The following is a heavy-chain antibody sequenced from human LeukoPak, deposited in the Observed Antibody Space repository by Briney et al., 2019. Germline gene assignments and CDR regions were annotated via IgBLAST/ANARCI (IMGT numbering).Heavy chain of an antibody. J-gene: IGHJ6*03. CDR1: GYTFKNYG. V-gene: IGHV1-18*01. D-gene: IGHD4-17*01. CDR2: ISAYNGYT. Sequence: ASVKVSCKASGYTFKNYGISWVRQAPGQGLEWMGWISAYNGYTKYAQKVQGRVTMTTDTSTSTAYMGLRGLRSDDTAVYYCARIYGDYYYYYYYMDVWGKGTTVTVSS. CDR3: ARIYGDYYYYYYYMDV.